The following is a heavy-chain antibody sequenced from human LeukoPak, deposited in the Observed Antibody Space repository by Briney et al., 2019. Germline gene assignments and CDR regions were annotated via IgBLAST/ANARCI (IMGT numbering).Heavy chain of an antibody. V-gene: IGHV3-9*01. J-gene: IGHJ4*02. CDR1: GFTFSSYW. D-gene: IGHD5-24*01. CDR3: AKDYVFGDGNNPGNYYFDC. Sequence: GGSLRLSCAASGFTFSSYWMHWVRQAPGKGLEWVSGISWNSGSIGYADSVKGRFTISRDNAKNSLYLQMNSLRAEDTALYYCAKDYVFGDGNNPGNYYFDCWGQGTLVTVSS. CDR2: ISWNSGSI.